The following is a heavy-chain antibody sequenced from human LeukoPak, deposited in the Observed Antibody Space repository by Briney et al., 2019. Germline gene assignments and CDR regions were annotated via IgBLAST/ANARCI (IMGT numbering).Heavy chain of an antibody. CDR1: GFTFSSYG. CDR3: ARDHSSSPFDY. Sequence: GGSLRLSCAASGFTFSSYGMHWVRQAPGKGLEWVAVIRYDGSNKYYADSVKGRFTISRDNSKNTLYLQMNSLRAEDTAVYYCARDHSSSPFDYWGQGTLVTVSS. V-gene: IGHV3-33*01. CDR2: IRYDGSNK. J-gene: IGHJ4*02. D-gene: IGHD6-6*01.